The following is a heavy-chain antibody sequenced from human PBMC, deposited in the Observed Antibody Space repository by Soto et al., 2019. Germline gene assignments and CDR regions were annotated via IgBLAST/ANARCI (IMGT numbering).Heavy chain of an antibody. Sequence: PGESLKISCAASGFTFRSFWMSWVRQAPGKGLEWVANIKEDGSEKHYADSVKGRFTISRDNAKNSLYLQMNSLRAEDTAVYYCAKLVNYYGSGSYPPQSDYWGQGTLVTVSS. V-gene: IGHV3-7*03. CDR3: AKLVNYYGSGSYPPQSDY. CDR1: GFTFRSFW. D-gene: IGHD3-10*01. J-gene: IGHJ4*02. CDR2: IKEDGSEK.